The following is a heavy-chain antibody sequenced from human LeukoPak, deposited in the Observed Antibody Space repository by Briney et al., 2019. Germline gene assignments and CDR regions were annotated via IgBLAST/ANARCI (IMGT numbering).Heavy chain of an antibody. Sequence: ASVKVSCKASGGTFSSYAISWVRQAPGQGLEWMGRIIPILGIANYAQKFQGRVTITADKSTSTAYMELSSLRSEDTAVYYCASRSLGDYGDYEDCWGQGTLVTVSS. CDR2: IIPILGIA. CDR3: ASRSLGDYGDYEDC. J-gene: IGHJ4*02. V-gene: IGHV1-69*04. CDR1: GGTFSSYA. D-gene: IGHD4-17*01.